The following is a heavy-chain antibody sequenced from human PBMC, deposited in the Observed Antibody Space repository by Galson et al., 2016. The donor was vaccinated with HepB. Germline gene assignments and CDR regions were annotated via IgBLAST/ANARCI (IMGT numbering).Heavy chain of an antibody. CDR2: MNPNDGNT. Sequence: SVKVSCKASGYPFTTYEIHWVRQAAGQGLEWMGWMNPNDGNTGYAQKFQGRVTMTRDNSIRTAYMELRSLRSEDTAVYYCAASTGAYGFNVWGQGTAVTVSS. CDR1: GYPFTTYE. V-gene: IGHV1-8*01. J-gene: IGHJ6*02. CDR3: AASTGAYGFNV.